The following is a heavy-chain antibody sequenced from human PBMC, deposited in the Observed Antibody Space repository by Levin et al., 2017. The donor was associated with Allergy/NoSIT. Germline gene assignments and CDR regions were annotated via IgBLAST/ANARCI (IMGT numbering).Heavy chain of an antibody. CDR1: GFTFSSYD. CDR3: AKDLSFGVGGLYYFDY. Sequence: PGGSLRLSCAASGFTFSSYDMSWVRQAPGKGLEWVSAISGSGGSTYYADSVKGRFTISRDNSKNTLYLQMNSLRAEDTAVYYCAKDLSFGVGGLYYFDYWGQGTLVTVSS. V-gene: IGHV3-23*01. J-gene: IGHJ4*02. D-gene: IGHD3-3*01. CDR2: ISGSGGST.